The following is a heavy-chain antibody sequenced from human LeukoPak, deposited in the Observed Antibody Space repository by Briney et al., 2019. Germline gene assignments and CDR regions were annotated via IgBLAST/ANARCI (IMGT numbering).Heavy chain of an antibody. CDR1: GGTFSSYA. D-gene: IGHD3-22*01. CDR2: IIPIFGTA. J-gene: IGHJ4*02. Sequence: SVKVSCKASGGTFSSYAISWVRQAPGQGLGWMGGIIPIFGTANYAQKFQGRVTITADESTSTAYMELSSLRSEDTAVYYCARLGRGYYYDSSGYSFDYWGQGTLVTVSS. V-gene: IGHV1-69*13. CDR3: ARLGRGYYYDSSGYSFDY.